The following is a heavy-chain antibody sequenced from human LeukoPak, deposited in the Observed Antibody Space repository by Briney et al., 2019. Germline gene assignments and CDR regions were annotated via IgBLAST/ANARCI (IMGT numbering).Heavy chain of an antibody. CDR2: ISSSGSPL. D-gene: IGHD6-19*01. J-gene: IGHJ4*02. CDR1: GFTFSDYY. CDR3: ARERQWLVDY. V-gene: IGHV3-11*01. Sequence: PGGSLRLSCAASGFTFSDYYMSWIRQAPGKGLEWVSYISSSGSPLYYADSVKGRFTIPRDNAKSSLYLQMNSLRAEDTAVYYCARERQWLVDYWGQGTLVTVSS.